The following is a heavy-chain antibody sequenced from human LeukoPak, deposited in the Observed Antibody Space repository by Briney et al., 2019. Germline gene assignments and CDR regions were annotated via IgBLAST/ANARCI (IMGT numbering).Heavy chain of an antibody. V-gene: IGHV1-8*01. CDR2: VNPNSGNT. CDR3: ASSEPRNYYDSSGYYPFDY. CDR1: GYTFTSYD. J-gene: IGHJ4*02. Sequence: GASVKVSCKASGYTFTSYDINWVRQATGQGLEWMGWVNPNSGNTGYAQKFQGRVTMTRNTSISTAYMELSSLRSEDTAVYYCASSEPRNYYDSSGYYPFDYWGQGTLVTVSS. D-gene: IGHD3-22*01.